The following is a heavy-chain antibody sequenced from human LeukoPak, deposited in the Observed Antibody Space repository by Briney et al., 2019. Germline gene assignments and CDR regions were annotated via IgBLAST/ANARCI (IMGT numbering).Heavy chain of an antibody. D-gene: IGHD3-22*01. CDR1: GGSISSYY. J-gene: IGHJ4*02. CDR2: ISNSGANI. CDR3: ANFACCHYDSESGY. Sequence: PSETLSLTCTVSGGSISSYYWSWVRQAPGRGLEWLSSISNSGANIDYRNSVKGRFTISRDNSKNTLYLQMDSLGAEDTAVYYCANFACCHYDSESGYWGQGTLVTVSS. V-gene: IGHV3-23*01.